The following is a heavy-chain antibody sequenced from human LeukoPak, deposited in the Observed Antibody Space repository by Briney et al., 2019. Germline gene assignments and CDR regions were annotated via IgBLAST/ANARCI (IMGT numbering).Heavy chain of an antibody. V-gene: IGHV5-51*01. CDR2: IYPGDSDT. CDR3: ARVRGPEKGDAFDI. CDR1: GYSFSNYW. J-gene: IGHJ3*02. Sequence: GESLKISCKGSGYSFSNYWIGWVRPMPGKGLEWMGIIYPGDSDTRYSPSFQGQVTISVDESISTAYLQWSSLKASDTAMYYCARVRGPEKGDAFDIWGQGTMVTVSS. D-gene: IGHD1-14*01.